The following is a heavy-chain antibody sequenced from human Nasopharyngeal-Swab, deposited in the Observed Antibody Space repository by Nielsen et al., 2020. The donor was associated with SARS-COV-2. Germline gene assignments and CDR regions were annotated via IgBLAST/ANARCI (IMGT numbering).Heavy chain of an antibody. J-gene: IGHJ4*02. D-gene: IGHD3-10*02. V-gene: IGHV1-18*04. Sequence: VKVSCKASGYMVASFGISCVRQGPGQGLEWMGWISSYNGDTHYAHSLQGRFTMTTDTSTSTAYLELRSLRYDDTAMYYCATVYCSVSSPEYWGQGTLVTVSS. CDR1: GYMVASFG. CDR2: ISSYNGDT. CDR3: ATVYCSVSSPEY.